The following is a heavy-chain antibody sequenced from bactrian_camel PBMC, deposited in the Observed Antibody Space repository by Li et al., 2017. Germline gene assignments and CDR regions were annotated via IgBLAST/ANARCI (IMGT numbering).Heavy chain of an antibody. D-gene: IGHD5*01. CDR3: AASSDVFCYGLSAPVFTAFNQ. J-gene: IGHJ4*01. CDR2: IHNRSGST. V-gene: IGHV3-3*01. Sequence: HVQLVESGGGSVQAGGSLRLSCSASGDTFSASCMGWFRQVSGTEREGVAVIHNRSGSTYAADSVKGRFTISQDNAKTTVYLQMNNLKPEDTGMYYCAASSDVFCYGLSAPVFTAFNQWGLGTQVTVS. CDR1: GDTFSASC.